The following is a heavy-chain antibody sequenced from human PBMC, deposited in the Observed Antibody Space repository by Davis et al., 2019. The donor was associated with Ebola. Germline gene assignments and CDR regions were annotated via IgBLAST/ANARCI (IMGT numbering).Heavy chain of an antibody. Sequence: ASAQVSCKASGYTFTSYYMHWVRQAPGQGLEWMGIINPSGGSTSYAQKFQGRVTMTRDTSTSTVYMELSSLRSEDTAVYYCAREDIVVVVAATDYYYYGMDVWGQGTTVTVSS. CDR2: INPSGGST. D-gene: IGHD2-15*01. CDR3: AREDIVVVVAATDYYYYGMDV. J-gene: IGHJ6*02. V-gene: IGHV1-46*01. CDR1: GYTFTSYY.